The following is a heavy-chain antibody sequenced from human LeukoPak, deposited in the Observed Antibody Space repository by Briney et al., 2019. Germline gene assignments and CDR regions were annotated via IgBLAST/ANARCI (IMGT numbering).Heavy chain of an antibody. J-gene: IGHJ4*02. Sequence: GGSLRLSCADSGFTFSSYWMSGVRQAPGKGLEWVANIKQDGSEKYYVDSVKGRFTISRDNAKNSLYLQMNSLRAEDTAVYYCARDSKCFDYWGQGTLVTVSS. CDR3: ARDSKCFDY. CDR1: GFTFSSYW. D-gene: IGHD5/OR15-5a*01. CDR2: IKQDGSEK. V-gene: IGHV3-7*01.